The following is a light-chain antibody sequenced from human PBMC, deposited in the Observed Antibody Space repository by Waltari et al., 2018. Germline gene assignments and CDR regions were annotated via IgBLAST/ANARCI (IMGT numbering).Light chain of an antibody. CDR2: DAS. J-gene: IGKJ4*01. CDR3: QQRSSWPLT. Sequence: EIVLTQSPATLSLSPGERATLSCRASQSVSSYLAWYQPKPGQAPRLLIYDASNRATGTPARFSGSGSGTDFTLTISSLEPEDFAVYYCQQRSSWPLTFGGGTKVEIK. V-gene: IGKV3-11*01. CDR1: QSVSSY.